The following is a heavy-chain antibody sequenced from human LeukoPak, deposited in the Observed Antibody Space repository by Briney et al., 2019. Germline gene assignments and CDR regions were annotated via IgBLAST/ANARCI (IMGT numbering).Heavy chain of an antibody. Sequence: PGGSLRLSCAASGLVFTNYAMSWVRLSPGKGLEWVSSISSSSSYIYYADSVKGRFTISRDNAKNSLYLQMNSLRAEDTAVYYCARDKLSSSWYVGRYYYGMDVWGQGTTVTVSS. V-gene: IGHV3-21*01. CDR1: GLVFTNYA. D-gene: IGHD6-13*01. CDR3: ARDKLSSSWYVGRYYYGMDV. J-gene: IGHJ6*02. CDR2: ISSSSSYI.